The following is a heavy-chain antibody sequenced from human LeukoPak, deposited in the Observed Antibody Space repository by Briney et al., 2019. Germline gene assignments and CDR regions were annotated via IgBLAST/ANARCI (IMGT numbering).Heavy chain of an antibody. CDR1: GFTFSSYG. CDR2: IRYDGSNK. CDR3: ARVLNVDIVATNYFDY. Sequence: PGGSLRLSCAASGFTFSSYGMHWVRQAPGKGLEWVAFIRYDGSNKYYADSVKGRFTISRDNSKNTLYLQMNSLRAEDTAVYYCARVLNVDIVATNYFDYWGQGTLVTVSS. V-gene: IGHV3-30*02. J-gene: IGHJ4*02. D-gene: IGHD5-12*01.